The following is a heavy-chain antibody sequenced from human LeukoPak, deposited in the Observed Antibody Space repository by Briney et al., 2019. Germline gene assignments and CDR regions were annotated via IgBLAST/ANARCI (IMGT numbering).Heavy chain of an antibody. Sequence: SETLSLTCTVSGGSISSYYWSWIRQPPGKGLEWIGYIYYSGSTNYNPSLKSRVTISVDTSKTQFSLKLSSVTAADTAVYHCAGDGSGSYYNRTSSFDYWGQGTLVTVSS. CDR3: AGDGSGSYYNRTSSFDY. J-gene: IGHJ4*02. CDR2: IYYSGST. CDR1: GGSISSYY. D-gene: IGHD3-10*01. V-gene: IGHV4-59*01.